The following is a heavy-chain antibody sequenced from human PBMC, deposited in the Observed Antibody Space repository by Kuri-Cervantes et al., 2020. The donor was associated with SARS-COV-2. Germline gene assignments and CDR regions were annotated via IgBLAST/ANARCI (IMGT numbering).Heavy chain of an antibody. D-gene: IGHD6-6*01. Sequence: SETLSLTCTVSGGSISSSSYYWGWIRQPPGKGLEWIGSIYYSGSTYYNPSLKSRVTISVDTSKDRFSLKLSSVTAADTAVYYCARTQGVAARRGDHNWFDPWGQGTLVTVSS. V-gene: IGHV4-39*01. CDR2: IYYSGST. CDR3: ARTQGVAARRGDHNWFDP. J-gene: IGHJ5*02. CDR1: GGSISSSSYY.